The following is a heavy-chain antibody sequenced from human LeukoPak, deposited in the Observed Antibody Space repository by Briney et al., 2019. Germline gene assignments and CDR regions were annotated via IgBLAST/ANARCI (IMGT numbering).Heavy chain of an antibody. D-gene: IGHD3-10*01. J-gene: IGHJ4*02. CDR1: GGSINDYY. CDR3: AGVFSGRRPFEL. V-gene: IGHV4-59*03. Sequence: SETLSLTCTVSGGSINDYYWNWLRQPPGKGLEGIGFIYYRGTTNNNPSLKSRLTTSIDTSKKQFSLNLSSVTAADTAVYYCAGVFSGRRPFELWGQGTLVTVSS. CDR2: IYYRGTT.